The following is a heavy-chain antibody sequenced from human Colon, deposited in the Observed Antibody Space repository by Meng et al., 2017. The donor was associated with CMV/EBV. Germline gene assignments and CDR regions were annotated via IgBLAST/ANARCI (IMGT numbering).Heavy chain of an antibody. J-gene: IGHJ6*01. Sequence: ASVKVSCKASGYTFRNYEMHWVRRAPGQGLEWVGMINPADGSTTYAQSFQGRVTMTRDTSTSIAYMELRSLRSDDSAVYYCARDWQGANYYYYGMDVWGQGTTVTDSS. D-gene: IGHD3-16*01. CDR3: ARDWQGANYYYYGMDV. V-gene: IGHV1-46*01. CDR1: GYTFRNYE. CDR2: INPADGST.